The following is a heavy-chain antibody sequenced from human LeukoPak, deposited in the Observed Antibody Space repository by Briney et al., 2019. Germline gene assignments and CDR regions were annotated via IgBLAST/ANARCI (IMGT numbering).Heavy chain of an antibody. D-gene: IGHD3-3*02. CDR3: ARQHRISDPLTDY. J-gene: IGHJ4*02. CDR2: IYPGDSDT. CDR1: GYSFTDYW. Sequence: GESLKIFCKGSGYSFTDYWIAWVRQMPGKGLEWMGIIYPGDSDTRYSPSFQGQVTISADKSISTAYLQWSSLEASDTAMYYCARQHRISDPLTDYWGQGTLVTVSS. V-gene: IGHV5-51*01.